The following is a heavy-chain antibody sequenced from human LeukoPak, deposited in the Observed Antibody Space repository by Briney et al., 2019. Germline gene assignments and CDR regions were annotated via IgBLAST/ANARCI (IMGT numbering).Heavy chain of an antibody. V-gene: IGHV1-2*02. Sequence: EASVKVSCKASGYTFTGYYMHWVRQAPGQGLEWMGWINPNSGGTNYAQKFQGRVTMTRDTSISTAYMELSRLRSDDTAVYYCARDKSSHYYGSGSYYYYMDVWGKGTTVTVSS. CDR2: INPNSGGT. CDR1: GYTFTGYY. CDR3: ARDKSSHYYGSGSYYYYMDV. J-gene: IGHJ6*03. D-gene: IGHD3-10*01.